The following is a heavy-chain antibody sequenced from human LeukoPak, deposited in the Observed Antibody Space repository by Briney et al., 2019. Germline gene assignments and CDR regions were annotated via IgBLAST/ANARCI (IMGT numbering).Heavy chain of an antibody. Sequence: GGSLRLSCAASGFTFSSYWMHWVRQAPGKGLGWVAVISYDGSNKYYADSVKGRFTISRDNAKNSLYLQMNSLRAEDTAVYYCARVGPWVNPDYYYYYMDVWGKGTTVTVSS. CDR1: GFTFSSYW. CDR3: ARVGPWVNPDYYYYYMDV. J-gene: IGHJ6*03. D-gene: IGHD1-14*01. CDR2: ISYDGSNK. V-gene: IGHV3-30*03.